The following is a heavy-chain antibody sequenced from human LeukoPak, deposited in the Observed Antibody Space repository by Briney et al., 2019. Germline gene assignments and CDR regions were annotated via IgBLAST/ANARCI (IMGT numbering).Heavy chain of an antibody. V-gene: IGHV3-30*18. J-gene: IGHJ6*02. CDR3: AKDRGSGTYNSYGMDV. CDR1: GFTFSSYG. Sequence: GGSLRLSCAASGFTFSSYGMQWVRQAPDKGLEWVALISNDGSNTYYEDSVKGRFTISRDNSKNTLYLQMDSLRAEDTAVYYCAKDRGSGTYNSYGMDVWGQGTTVTVSS. CDR2: ISNDGSNT. D-gene: IGHD5-12*01.